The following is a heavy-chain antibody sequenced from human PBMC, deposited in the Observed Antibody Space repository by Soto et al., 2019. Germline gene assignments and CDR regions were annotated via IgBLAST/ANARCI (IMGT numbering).Heavy chain of an antibody. Sequence: GGSLRLSCAASGFTFSSYSMNWVRQAPGKGLEWVSSISSSSSYIYYADSVKGRFTISRDNAKNSLYLQMNSLRAEDTAVYYCARETDRIMITFGGVIFDYWGQGTLVTVSS. CDR2: ISSSSSYI. CDR1: GFTFSSYS. J-gene: IGHJ4*02. CDR3: ARETDRIMITFGGVIFDY. D-gene: IGHD3-16*01. V-gene: IGHV3-21*01.